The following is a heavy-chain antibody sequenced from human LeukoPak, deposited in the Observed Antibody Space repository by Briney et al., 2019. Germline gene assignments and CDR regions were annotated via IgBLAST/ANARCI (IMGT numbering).Heavy chain of an antibody. J-gene: IGHJ4*02. Sequence: SETLSLTCAVSGGSISSSVYYWGWIRQPPGKGLEWIGSIYYSGSTYYNPSLKSRVTISVDTSKNQFSLRLSSVTAADTAVYYCARDHGNDFWSGYYFDYWGQGTLVTVFS. CDR2: IYYSGST. CDR1: GGSISSSVYY. V-gene: IGHV4-39*02. CDR3: ARDHGNDFWSGYYFDY. D-gene: IGHD3-3*01.